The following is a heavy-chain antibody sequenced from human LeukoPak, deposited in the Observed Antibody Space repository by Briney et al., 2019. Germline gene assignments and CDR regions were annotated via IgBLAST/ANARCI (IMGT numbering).Heavy chain of an antibody. V-gene: IGHV3-23*01. J-gene: IGHJ4*02. D-gene: IGHD2-2*01. CDR3: AKDSSVGYCSSTSCLNGPFDY. Sequence: PGGSLRLSCAASGFTFSSYGMSWVRQAPGKGLEWVSAISGSGGSTYYADSVKGRFTISRDNSKNTLYLQMNSLRAEDTAVYYCAKDSSVGYCSSTSCLNGPFDYWGQGTLVTVSS. CDR2: ISGSGGST. CDR1: GFTFSSYG.